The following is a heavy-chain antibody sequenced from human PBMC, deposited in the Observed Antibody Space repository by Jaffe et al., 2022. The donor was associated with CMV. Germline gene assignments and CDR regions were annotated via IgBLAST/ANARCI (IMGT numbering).Heavy chain of an antibody. CDR2: ISSSSSYI. D-gene: IGHD5-18*01. CDR1: GFTFSSYS. CDR3: ARDFRGYSSTDY. J-gene: IGHJ4*02. V-gene: IGHV3-21*01. Sequence: EVQLVESGGGLVKPGGSLRLSCAASGFTFSSYSMNWVRQAPGKGLEWVSSISSSSSYIYYADSVKGRFTISRDNAKNSLYLQMNSLRAEDTAVYYCARDFRGYSSTDYWGQGTLVTVSS.